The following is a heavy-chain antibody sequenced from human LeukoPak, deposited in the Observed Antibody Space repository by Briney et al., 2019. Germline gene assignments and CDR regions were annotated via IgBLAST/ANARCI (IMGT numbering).Heavy chain of an antibody. D-gene: IGHD6-13*01. CDR2: ISGSGGST. V-gene: IGHV3-23*01. Sequence: PGGSLILSCAASGFTFSSYAMSWVRQAPGKGLEWVSAISGSGGSTYYADSVKGRFTISRDNSKNTLYLQMNSLRAEDTAVYYCAKDLENSSSWYGYYFDYWGQGTLVTVSS. J-gene: IGHJ4*02. CDR1: GFTFSSYA. CDR3: AKDLENSSSWYGYYFDY.